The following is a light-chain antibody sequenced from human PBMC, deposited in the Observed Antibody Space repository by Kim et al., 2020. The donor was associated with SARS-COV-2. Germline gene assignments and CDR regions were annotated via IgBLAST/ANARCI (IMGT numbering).Light chain of an antibody. V-gene: IGLV2-8*01. CDR2: EVS. CDR3: SSYAGSNNVV. Sequence: QSALTQPPSASGSPGQSVTISCTGTSVGAYKYVSWYQQHPGKAPKVIIYEVSKRPSGVPDRFSCSKSGNTDSLTVSGLQAEDEGDYHCSSYAGSNNVVFGGGTKLTVL. CDR1: SVGAYKY. J-gene: IGLJ2*01.